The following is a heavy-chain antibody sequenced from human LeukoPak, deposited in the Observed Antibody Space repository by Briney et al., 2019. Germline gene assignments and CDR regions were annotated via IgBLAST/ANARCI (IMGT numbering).Heavy chain of an antibody. Sequence: SETLSLTCTVSGDSISSSGSYWGWIRQPPGKGLEWIGSIYYSGNTYYNTSPKSRVTISVDTSKNQISLRLTSVTATDTAMYYCARQTGSGLFTLPGGQGTLVTVSS. CDR3: ARQTGSGLFTLP. V-gene: IGHV4-39*01. CDR1: GDSISSSGSY. D-gene: IGHD3/OR15-3a*01. J-gene: IGHJ4*02. CDR2: IYYSGNT.